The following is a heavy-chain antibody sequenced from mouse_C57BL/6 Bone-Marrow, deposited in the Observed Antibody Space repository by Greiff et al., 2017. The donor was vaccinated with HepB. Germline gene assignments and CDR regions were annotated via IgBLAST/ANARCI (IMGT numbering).Heavy chain of an antibody. CDR3: ARDGRGVYYYAMDY. V-gene: IGHV5-4*01. CDR2: ISDGGSYT. CDR1: GFTFSSYA. D-gene: IGHD1-1*01. Sequence: EVKLVESGGGLVKPGGSLKLSCAASGFTFSSYAMSWVRQTPEKRLEWVAIISDGGSYTYYPDNVKGRFTISRDNAKNNLYLQMSHLKSEDTAMYYCARDGRGVYYYAMDYWGQGTSVTVSS. J-gene: IGHJ4*01.